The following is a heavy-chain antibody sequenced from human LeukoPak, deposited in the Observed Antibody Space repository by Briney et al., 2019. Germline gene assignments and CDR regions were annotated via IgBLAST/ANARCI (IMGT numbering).Heavy chain of an antibody. Sequence: GGSLRLSCAASGFTFSSYGMHWVRQAPGKGLEWVAFIRYDGSNKYYADSVKGRFTISRDNSKNTLYLQMNCLRAEDTAVYYCARELNWAPDYWGQGTLVTVSS. CDR3: ARELNWAPDY. D-gene: IGHD7-27*01. V-gene: IGHV3-30*02. J-gene: IGHJ4*02. CDR1: GFTFSSYG. CDR2: IRYDGSNK.